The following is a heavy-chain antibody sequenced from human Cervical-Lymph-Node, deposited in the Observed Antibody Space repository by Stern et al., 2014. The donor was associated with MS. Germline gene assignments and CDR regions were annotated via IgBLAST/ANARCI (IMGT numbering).Heavy chain of an antibody. Sequence: EMQLVESGGGLVKPGGSLRLSCAASGFTFDSAWMNWVRQAPGKGLEWVGRVKGKSDGGTADYSAHVQGRFTISRDDSKSTLYLQMNSLKTEDTAVYYCTARGYFFDNSGYYSFDYWGQGTLVTVSS. CDR1: GFTFDSAW. J-gene: IGHJ4*02. V-gene: IGHV3-15*01. CDR2: VKGKSDGGTA. D-gene: IGHD3-22*01. CDR3: TARGYFFDNSGYYSFDY.